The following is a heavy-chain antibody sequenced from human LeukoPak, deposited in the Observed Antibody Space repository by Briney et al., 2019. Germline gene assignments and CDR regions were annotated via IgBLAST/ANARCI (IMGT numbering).Heavy chain of an antibody. CDR3: ARDLEPEASYDY. V-gene: IGHV3-21*01. J-gene: IGHJ4*02. D-gene: IGHD1-1*01. CDR1: GFTFSSYS. Sequence: PGGSLRLSCAASGFTFSSYSMNWVRQAPGKGLEWVSSISSSSSYIYYADSVKGRFTISRDNAKNSLYLQMNSLRAEDTAVYYCARDLEPEASYDYWGQGTLVTVSS. CDR2: ISSSSSYI.